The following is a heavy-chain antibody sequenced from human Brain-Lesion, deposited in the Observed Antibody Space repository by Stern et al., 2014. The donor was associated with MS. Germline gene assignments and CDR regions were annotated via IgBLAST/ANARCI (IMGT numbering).Heavy chain of an antibody. D-gene: IGHD3-16*02. CDR1: GFRFSSYA. J-gene: IGHJ3*02. CDR2: ISGSGGST. Sequence: EVQLGESGGGFVQPGGSLRLSCAASGFRFSSYAMSWVRQTPGKGLEWVSGISGSGGSTYYADSVKGRFTISRDKSKNTLFLQMNSLRAEDTAVYYCAKGVWGSYLNAFDMWGQGTMVTVSS. CDR3: AKGVWGSYLNAFDM. V-gene: IGHV3-23*04.